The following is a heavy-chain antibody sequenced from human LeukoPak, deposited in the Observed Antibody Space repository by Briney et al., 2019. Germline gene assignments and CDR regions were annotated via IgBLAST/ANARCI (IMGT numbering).Heavy chain of an antibody. Sequence: PSETLSLTCAVYGGSFSGYYWSWIRQPPGKGLEWIGEINHSGSTNYNPSLKSRVTISVDTSKSQFSLKLSSVTAADTAVYYCARGRGFLEWLLVYNWFDPWGQGTLVTVSS. V-gene: IGHV4-34*01. CDR2: INHSGST. D-gene: IGHD3-3*01. CDR1: GGSFSGYY. J-gene: IGHJ5*02. CDR3: ARGRGFLEWLLVYNWFDP.